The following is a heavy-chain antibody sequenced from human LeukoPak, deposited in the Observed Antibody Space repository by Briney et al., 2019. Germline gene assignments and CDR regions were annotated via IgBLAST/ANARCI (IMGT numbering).Heavy chain of an antibody. CDR3: SRGSGSYFGTAAHQNWFDP. V-gene: IGHV3-64*02. CDR2: IHDDGGST. CDR1: GFTFSSYA. Sequence: GGSLRLSCAASGFTFSSYAMHWVRQAPGKGLEHVSTIHDDGGSTFYADSVKGRFTISRDNSKNTLYLQMGSLRTDDVGVYYCSRGSGSYFGTAAHQNWFDPWGQGTLVTVSS. J-gene: IGHJ5*02. D-gene: IGHD3-10*01.